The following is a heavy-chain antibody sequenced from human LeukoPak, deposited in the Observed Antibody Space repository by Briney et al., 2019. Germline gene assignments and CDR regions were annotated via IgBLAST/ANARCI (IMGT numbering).Heavy chain of an antibody. CDR2: ISSSGSTI. Sequence: GGSLRLSCAASGFTFSSYEMNWVRQAPGKGLERVSYISSSGSTIYYADSVKGRFTISRDNAKNSLYLQMNSLRAEDTAVYYCVRDRDYIGNREVRFPYWGQGALVTVSS. CDR1: GFTFSSYE. J-gene: IGHJ4*02. D-gene: IGHD3-10*01. V-gene: IGHV3-48*03. CDR3: VRDRDYIGNREVRFPY.